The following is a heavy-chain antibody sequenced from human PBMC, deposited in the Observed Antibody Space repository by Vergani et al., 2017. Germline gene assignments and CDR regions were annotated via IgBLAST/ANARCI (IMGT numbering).Heavy chain of an antibody. CDR1: GGSFSGYY. CDR3: ARDSVGYCTNGVCNLGY. V-gene: IGHV4-34*01. Sequence: QVQLQQWGAGLLKPSETLSLTCAVYGGSFSGYYWSWIRQPPGKGLEWIGEINHSGSTNYNPSLKSRVTISVDTSKNQFSLKLSSVTAEDTAVYYCARDSVGYCTNGVCNLGYWGQGTLVTVSS. CDR2: INHSGST. J-gene: IGHJ4*02. D-gene: IGHD2-8*01.